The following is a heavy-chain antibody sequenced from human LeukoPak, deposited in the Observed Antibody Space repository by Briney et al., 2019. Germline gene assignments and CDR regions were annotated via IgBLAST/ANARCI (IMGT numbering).Heavy chain of an antibody. Sequence: SETLSLTCTVSGGSISSSSYYWGWIRQPPGKGLEWIGSIYYSGSTYYNPSLKSRVTISVDTSKNQFSLKLSSVTAADTAVYYCARDGPRLAWYFDLWGRGTLVTVSS. V-gene: IGHV4-39*07. D-gene: IGHD4-11*01. CDR1: GGSISSSSYY. J-gene: IGHJ2*01. CDR3: ARDGPRLAWYFDL. CDR2: IYYSGST.